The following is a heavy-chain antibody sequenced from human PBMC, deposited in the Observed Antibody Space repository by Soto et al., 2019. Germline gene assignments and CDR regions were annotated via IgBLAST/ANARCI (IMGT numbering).Heavy chain of an antibody. V-gene: IGHV3-23*01. CDR1: GLCFGRAA. CDR3: AKWGFFCYYFDYY. Sequence: LSSAAYGLCFGRAAMRCAGWSPGKGVEWVSAVSGSGGSIYYADSVEGRFTISRDNSKNTVYLQMNSLRAEDTAVYYGAKWGFFCYYFDYY. D-gene: IGHD3-3*01. CDR2: VSGSGGSI. J-gene: IGHJ6*03.